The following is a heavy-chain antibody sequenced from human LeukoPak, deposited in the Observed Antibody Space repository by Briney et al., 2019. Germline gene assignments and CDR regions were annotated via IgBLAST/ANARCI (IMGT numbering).Heavy chain of an antibody. CDR3: ARDYYENIAHSHMLPF. CDR1: GVTFRSYW. Sequence: GGSLRLSCAASGVTFRSYWMTWVRQAPGKGLEWVANIRQDGGESYYVDSVKGRFTISRENAKNSLYLQMNNLRAEDTAVYYCARDYYENIAHSHMLPFWGQGTLVTVSS. CDR2: IRQDGGES. V-gene: IGHV3-7*03. J-gene: IGHJ4*02. D-gene: IGHD1-26*01.